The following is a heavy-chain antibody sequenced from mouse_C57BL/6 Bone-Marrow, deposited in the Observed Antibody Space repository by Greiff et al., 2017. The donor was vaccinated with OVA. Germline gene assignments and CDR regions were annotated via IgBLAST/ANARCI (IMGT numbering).Heavy chain of an antibody. V-gene: IGHV1-82*01. Sequence: VQLQQSGPELVKPGASVKISCKASGYAFSSSWMNWVKQRPGTGLEWIGRIYPGDGDTNYNGKFKGKATLTADKSSSTAYMQLSSLTSEDSAVYFCARPAWFAYWGQGTLVTVSA. CDR2: IYPGDGDT. CDR3: ARPAWFAY. J-gene: IGHJ3*01. CDR1: GYAFSSSW.